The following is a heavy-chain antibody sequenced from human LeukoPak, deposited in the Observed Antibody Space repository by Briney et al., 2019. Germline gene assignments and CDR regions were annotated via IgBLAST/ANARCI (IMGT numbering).Heavy chain of an antibody. Sequence: PSETLSHTCTVSVGSTSSFYWSWIRQPPGKGLEWIADTYYSGSTNYNPSLKSRVTISVDTSKDQFSLKVSSVTAADTAVYYCASSGFGEANFDYWGQGTLVTVSS. D-gene: IGHD3-10*01. CDR3: ASSGFGEANFDY. V-gene: IGHV4-59*08. J-gene: IGHJ4*02. CDR1: VGSTSSFY. CDR2: TYYSGST.